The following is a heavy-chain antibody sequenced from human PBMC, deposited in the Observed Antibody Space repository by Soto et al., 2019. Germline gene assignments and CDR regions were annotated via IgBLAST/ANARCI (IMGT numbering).Heavy chain of an antibody. CDR2: IYDTGRT. D-gene: IGHD1-26*01. V-gene: IGHV4-59*01. CDR1: GGSLSSSY. Sequence: PPDTMSLTCTVSGGSLSSSYWSWIRQSPGKGLEWIGSIYDTGRTNYNPSLESRVTISVDRSKNQFSLKLTSVTAADRAVYYCARDRGGTLHLWAQGTLVTVSS. J-gene: IGHJ1*01. CDR3: ARDRGGTLHL.